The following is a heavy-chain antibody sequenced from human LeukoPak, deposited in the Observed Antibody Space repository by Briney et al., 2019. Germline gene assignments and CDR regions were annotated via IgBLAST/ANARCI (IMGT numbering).Heavy chain of an antibody. CDR3: ARDRLYYDFWSGYYEY. D-gene: IGHD3-3*01. V-gene: IGHV3-20*04. Sequence: GSLRLSCAASGFTFEDYGMSWVRQTPGKGLEWVSRIDYDGTTMVYADSVRGRFTISRDNVKNMLYLQMNSLREDDTAVYYCARDRLYYDFWSGYYEYWGQGTLVTVSS. J-gene: IGHJ4*02. CDR1: GFTFEDYG. CDR2: IDYDGTTM.